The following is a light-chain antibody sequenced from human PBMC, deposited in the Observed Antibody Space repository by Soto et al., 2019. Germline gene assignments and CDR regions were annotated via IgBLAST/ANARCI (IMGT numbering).Light chain of an antibody. J-gene: IGKJ4*01. CDR3: HQRSNWPRT. Sequence: EIVLTQSPATLSLSPGERATLSCRASQSVRTYLVWYQQKPGQAPRLLIYDTSTRATGVPARFSGSGSGTDFTLTISRLEPEDFAVYYCHQRSNWPRTFGGGTKVEIK. CDR2: DTS. V-gene: IGKV3-11*01. CDR1: QSVRTY.